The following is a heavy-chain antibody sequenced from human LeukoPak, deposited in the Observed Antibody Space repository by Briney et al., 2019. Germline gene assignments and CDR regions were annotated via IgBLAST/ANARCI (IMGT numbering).Heavy chain of an antibody. J-gene: IGHJ6*02. V-gene: IGHV3-21*01. Sequence: PGGSLRLSCAASGFTFSSSSINWVRRAPGEGLEWVSSISSSSTYIYYADPVKGRFTISRDDAKISLYLQMNSLRAEDTAVYDCARERVDYGGWSRYYHYGMDVWGQGTTVTVTS. CDR3: ARERVDYGGWSRYYHYGMDV. CDR2: ISSSSTYI. D-gene: IGHD4-23*01. CDR1: GFTFSSSS.